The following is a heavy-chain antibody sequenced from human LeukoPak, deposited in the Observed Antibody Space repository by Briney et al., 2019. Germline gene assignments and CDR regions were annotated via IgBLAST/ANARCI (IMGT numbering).Heavy chain of an antibody. D-gene: IGHD3-16*02. CDR1: GFTFSDYY. J-gene: IGHJ5*02. CDR3: ARDQGFRYFDP. V-gene: IGHV3-11*04. CDR2: ISSSSGTI. Sequence: GGSLRLSCAASGFTFSDYYMSWIRQAPGKGLEWVAYISSSSGTIYYTDSVKGRFTISRDNAKNSVFLQMSSLSGGDTAIYYCARDQGFRYFDPWGQGTLVTVSS.